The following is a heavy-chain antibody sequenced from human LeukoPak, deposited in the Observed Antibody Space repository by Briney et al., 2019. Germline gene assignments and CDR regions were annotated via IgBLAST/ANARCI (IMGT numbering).Heavy chain of an antibody. Sequence: ASVKVSCKAAGYTFTNYGISWVRQAPGQGLEWMGWISAYNGNTKYAQEFQGRVTMTTDTSTSTAYMELRSLSSDDTAVYHCARDNHRSSWSWFDAWGQGTLVTVSS. V-gene: IGHV1-18*01. D-gene: IGHD6-13*01. CDR1: GYTFTNYG. J-gene: IGHJ5*02. CDR2: ISAYNGNT. CDR3: ARDNHRSSWSWFDA.